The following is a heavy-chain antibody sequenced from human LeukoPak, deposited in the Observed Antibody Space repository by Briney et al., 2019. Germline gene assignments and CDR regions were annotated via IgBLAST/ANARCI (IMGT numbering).Heavy chain of an antibody. J-gene: IGHJ5*02. CDR1: GITFSSYS. V-gene: IGHV3-48*01. D-gene: IGHD3-16*01. CDR2: LSSDNYTI. CDR3: ARVATDGGGFDP. Sequence: GGSLRLSCADSGITFSSYSMNWVRQAPGKGLEWISYLSSDNYTIYYADSVKGRFIISRDNAKDSLYLQMNSLRAEDTAVYYCARVATDGGGFDPWGQGTLVTVSS.